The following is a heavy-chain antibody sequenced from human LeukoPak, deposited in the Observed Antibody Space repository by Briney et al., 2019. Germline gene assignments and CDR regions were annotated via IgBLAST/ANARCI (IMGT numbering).Heavy chain of an antibody. V-gene: IGHV4-59*01. D-gene: IGHD1-26*01. CDR2: IYDSGST. CDR3: ARTYSGRSYYFDC. CDR1: GGSISSFH. J-gene: IGHJ4*02. Sequence: PSETLSLTCTVSGGSISSFHWSWIRQPPGKGLEHIGNIYDSGSTYYNPSLKSRVTISVATSKNQFSLKLSSVTAADTAVYYCARTYSGRSYYFDCWGQGTLVTVSS.